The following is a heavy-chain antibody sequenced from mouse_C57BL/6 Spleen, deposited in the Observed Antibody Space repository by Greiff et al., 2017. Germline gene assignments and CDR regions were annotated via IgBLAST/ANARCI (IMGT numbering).Heavy chain of an antibody. J-gene: IGHJ4*01. CDR1: GFSFNTYA. Sequence: EVKLVESGGGLVQPKGSLKLSCAASGFSFNTYAMNWVRQAPGKGLEWVARIRSKSNNYATYYADSVKDRFTISRDDSESMLYLQMNNLKTEDTAMYYCVRHHYYSNFHYAMDYWGQGTSVTVSS. D-gene: IGHD2-5*01. CDR2: IRSKSNNYAT. V-gene: IGHV10-1*01. CDR3: VRHHYYSNFHYAMDY.